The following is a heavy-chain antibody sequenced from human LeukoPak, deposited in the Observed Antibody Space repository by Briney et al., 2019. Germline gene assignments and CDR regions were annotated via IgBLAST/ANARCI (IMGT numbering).Heavy chain of an antibody. CDR2: IIPIFGTA. V-gene: IGHV1-69*05. CDR3: ARDLLSVGATPCYFDY. D-gene: IGHD1-26*01. CDR1: GGTFSSYG. Sequence: SVKVSCKASGGTFSSYGISWVRQAPGQGLEWMGRIIPIFGTANYAQKFQGRVTITTDESTSTAYMELSSLRSEDTAVYYCARDLLSVGATPCYFDYWGQGTLVTVSS. J-gene: IGHJ4*02.